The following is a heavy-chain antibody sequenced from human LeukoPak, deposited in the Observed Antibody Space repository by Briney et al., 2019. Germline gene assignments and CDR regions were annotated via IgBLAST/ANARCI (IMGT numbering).Heavy chain of an antibody. V-gene: IGHV3-73*01. J-gene: IGHJ6*02. CDR1: GFIIIGSA. D-gene: IGHD3-10*01. CDR3: MVRGDYYYYGMDV. Sequence: GLSVRLSSTDSGFIIIGSAMHTVSQASGNGLEGVGRIRSTANSYATAYNTSVKGRFTISKEDSNKTAYLQMNSLKTEDTAVYYCMVRGDYYYYGMDVWGQGTTVTVSS. CDR2: IRSTANSYAT.